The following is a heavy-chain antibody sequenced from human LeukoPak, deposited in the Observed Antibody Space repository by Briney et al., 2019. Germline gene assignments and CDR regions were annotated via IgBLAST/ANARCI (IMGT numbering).Heavy chain of an antibody. CDR3: ARGSKYDY. J-gene: IGHJ4*02. V-gene: IGHV1-2*02. CDR1: GYTLICYY. CDR2: INPNSGGT. Sequence: ASVKVSCKGSGYTLICYYIHWVRQAPGKGREWMGWINPNSGGTNYAQKFQGRVTMTRDTPISTAYMELNRLTSDDAAVYYCARGSKYDYWGQGALVTVSS.